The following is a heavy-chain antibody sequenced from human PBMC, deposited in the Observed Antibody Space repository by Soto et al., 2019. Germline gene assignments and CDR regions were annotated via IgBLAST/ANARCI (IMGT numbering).Heavy chain of an antibody. CDR2: IYYRGST. CDR1: GGSISSGGYY. V-gene: IGHV4-31*01. CDR3: AMAGGGVQLRY. J-gene: IGHJ4*02. D-gene: IGHD6-25*01. Sequence: QVQLQESGPGLVKPSQALSLTCTVSGGSISSGGYYWSWIRQHPGKGLEWIGYIYYRGSTYYNPSLKSPATITVQKPKNLFSRTLSSVTAADTVVYSCAMAGGGVQLRYWGQGTLVTFSS.